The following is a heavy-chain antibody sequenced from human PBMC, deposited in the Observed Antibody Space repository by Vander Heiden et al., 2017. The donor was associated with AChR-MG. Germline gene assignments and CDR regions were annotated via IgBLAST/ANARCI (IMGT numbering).Heavy chain of an antibody. Sequence: EVQLVESGGGLVKPGGSLRLSCAPSRFTFNSYTMNSVRQAPGKGLECVSSISSSSDYIYYADSVKGRFTISRDNAKNSLYLQMNSLRAEDTAVYYCARNGGYCSSTSCYYYMDVWGKGTTVTVSS. D-gene: IGHD2-2*03. J-gene: IGHJ6*03. CDR3: ARNGGYCSSTSCYYYMDV. CDR2: ISSSSDYI. CDR1: RFTFNSYT. V-gene: IGHV3-21*01.